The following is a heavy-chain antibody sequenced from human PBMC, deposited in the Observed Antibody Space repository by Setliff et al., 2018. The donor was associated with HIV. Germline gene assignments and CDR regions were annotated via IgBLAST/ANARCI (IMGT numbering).Heavy chain of an antibody. V-gene: IGHV4-4*02. Sequence: SETLSLTCAVSGGSISSSNWWSWVRQPPGQGLEWIGEIYHSGSANYNPSLKSRVIISVDMSKNQFSLNLNSVTAADTAVYYCARGQGCGGGCHYAFEMWGQGTMVTVSS. D-gene: IGHD2-21*02. CDR1: GGSISSSNW. CDR3: ARGQGCGGGCHYAFEM. CDR2: IYHSGSA. J-gene: IGHJ3*02.